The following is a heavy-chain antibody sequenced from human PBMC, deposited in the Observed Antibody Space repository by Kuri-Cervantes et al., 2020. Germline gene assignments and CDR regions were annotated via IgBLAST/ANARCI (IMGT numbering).Heavy chain of an antibody. CDR1: GFTFDDYA. Sequence: SLKISCAASGFTFDDYAMHWVRQAPGKGLEWVSGISWNSGSIGYADSVKGRFTISRDNAKNSLYLQMNSLRAEDTAVYYCAKDTGSDYGMDVWGQGTTVTVSS. CDR2: ISWNSGSI. CDR3: AKDTGSDYGMDV. J-gene: IGHJ6*02. V-gene: IGHV3-9*01.